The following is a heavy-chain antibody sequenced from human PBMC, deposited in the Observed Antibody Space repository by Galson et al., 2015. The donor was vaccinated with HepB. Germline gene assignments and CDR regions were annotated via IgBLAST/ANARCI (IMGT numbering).Heavy chain of an antibody. CDR3: ARSPTVTTSRDRDYYFDY. V-gene: IGHV4-59*12. CDR1: GGSISSYY. D-gene: IGHD4-11*01. CDR2: IYYSGST. J-gene: IGHJ4*02. Sequence: ETLSLTCTVSGGSISSYYWSWIRQPPGKGLEWIGYIYYSGSTNYNPSLKSRVTISVDKSKNQFSLKLSSVTAADTAVYYCARSPTVTTSRDRDYYFDYWGQGTLVTVSS.